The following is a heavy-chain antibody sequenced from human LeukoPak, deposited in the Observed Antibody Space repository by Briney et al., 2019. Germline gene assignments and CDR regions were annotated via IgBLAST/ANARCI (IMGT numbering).Heavy chain of an antibody. CDR2: IYYSGST. D-gene: IGHD5-18*01. V-gene: IGHV4-39*02. CDR3: ARGRRYSFAYYFDS. J-gene: IGHJ4*02. Sequence: SETLSLTCTVSGGSISGSSYYWGWIRQPPGKGLEWIGSIYYSGSTYYNPSLKSRVTISVDTSKNQFSLKLNSVTAADTAVYYCARGRRYSFAYYFDSWGQGILVTVSS. CDR1: GGSISGSSYY.